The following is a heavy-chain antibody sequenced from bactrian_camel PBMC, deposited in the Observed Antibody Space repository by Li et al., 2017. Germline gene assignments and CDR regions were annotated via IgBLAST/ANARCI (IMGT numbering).Heavy chain of an antibody. Sequence: HVQLVESGGGSVQTGGSLRLSCQVSGYLYGGNCLGWFRQAPGKEREGVASIHAYTGMTAYAESVKGRFTISRDNYKNTVFLQMDSLKPEDTAMYYCGADYPGFHRPEGCDLDFPYKGQGTQVTVS. CDR1: GYLYGGNC. CDR2: IHAYTGMT. V-gene: IGHV3S54*01. D-gene: IGHD5*01. J-gene: IGHJ4*01.